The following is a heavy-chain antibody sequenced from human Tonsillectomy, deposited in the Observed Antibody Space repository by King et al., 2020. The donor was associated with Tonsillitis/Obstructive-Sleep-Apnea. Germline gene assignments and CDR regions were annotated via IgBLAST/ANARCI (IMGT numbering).Heavy chain of an antibody. Sequence: VQLVESGGGLVQPGGSLRLSCAASGFTFSSFWMHWVRQAPGTGLVWVSRINSDGRSTNYADSVKGRFTISRDNAKNTLYLQINSLRAEDTAVYYCARVAPGYYDFWSGYYEGWFDPWGQGTLVTVSS. D-gene: IGHD3-3*01. CDR3: ARVAPGYYDFWSGYYEGWFDP. CDR1: GFTFSSFW. J-gene: IGHJ5*02. V-gene: IGHV3-74*01. CDR2: INSDGRST.